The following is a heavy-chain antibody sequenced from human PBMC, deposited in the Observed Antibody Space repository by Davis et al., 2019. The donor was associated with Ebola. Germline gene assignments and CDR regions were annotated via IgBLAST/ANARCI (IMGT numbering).Heavy chain of an antibody. CDR1: AYSFTSYW. Sequence: GGSLRLSCKGSAYSFTSYWIGWVRQMPGKGLEWMGIIYPGDSDTRYSPSFQGQVTISADKSISTAYLQWSRLKASDTAMYYCARFRSRNYYYYGMDVWGQGTTVTVSS. CDR2: IYPGDSDT. V-gene: IGHV5-51*01. J-gene: IGHJ6*02. CDR3: ARFRSRNYYYYGMDV. D-gene: IGHD1-14*01.